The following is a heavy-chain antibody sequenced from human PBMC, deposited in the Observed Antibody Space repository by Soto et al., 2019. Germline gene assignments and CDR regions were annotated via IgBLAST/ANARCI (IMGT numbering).Heavy chain of an antibody. V-gene: IGHV4-34*01. Sequence: QVQLQQWGAGLLKPSETLSLTCAVYGGSFSGYYWSWIRQPPGKGLEWIGEINHSGSTNYNPSLKRRVTISVDTSKNQCSLKLSSVTAADTAVYYCARLRRRYCSSTSCYTFDYWGQGTLVTVSS. CDR1: GGSFSGYY. J-gene: IGHJ4*02. CDR2: INHSGST. D-gene: IGHD2-2*01. CDR3: ARLRRRYCSSTSCYTFDY.